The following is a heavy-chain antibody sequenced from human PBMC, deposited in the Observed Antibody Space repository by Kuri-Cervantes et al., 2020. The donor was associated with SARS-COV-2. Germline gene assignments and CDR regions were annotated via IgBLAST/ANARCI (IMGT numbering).Heavy chain of an antibody. V-gene: IGHV4-59*12. CDR3: ARTAAAGTQYFQH. J-gene: IGHJ1*01. Sequence: GSLRLSCTVSGGSISSYYWSWIRQPPGKGLEWIGYIYYSGSTNYNPSLKSRVTISVDTSKNQFSLKLSSVTAADTAVYYCARTAAAGTQYFQHWGQGTLVTVSS. D-gene: IGHD6-13*01. CDR1: GGSISSYY. CDR2: IYYSGST.